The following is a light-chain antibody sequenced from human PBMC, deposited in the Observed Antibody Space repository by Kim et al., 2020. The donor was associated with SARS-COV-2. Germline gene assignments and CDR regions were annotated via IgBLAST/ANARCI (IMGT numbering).Light chain of an antibody. J-gene: IGKJ5*01. CDR3: MQSKQLIT. Sequence: QPASISCKSTQGLLHSDGKTHLHWYVQKPGQPLQLLVFEVSKRFSGVPDRFSGSGSGTDFTLEISRVEAEDVGVYYCMQSKQLITFGQGTRLEIK. V-gene: IGKV2D-29*01. CDR1: QGLLHSDGKTH. CDR2: EVS.